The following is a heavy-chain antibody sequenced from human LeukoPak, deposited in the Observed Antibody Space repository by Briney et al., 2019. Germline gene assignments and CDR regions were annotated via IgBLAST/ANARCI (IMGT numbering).Heavy chain of an antibody. D-gene: IGHD4-17*01. CDR3: ATDLHYGFDY. Sequence: GGSLRLSCAASGFNFNTYPMNWVRQAPGKGLEWISNIRSSDSGTYYADSVKGRFIISRDNAENSLYLRMNSLRAEDTAVYYCATDLHYGFDYWGQGTLVTVSS. CDR1: GFNFNTYP. CDR2: IRSSDSGT. J-gene: IGHJ4*02. V-gene: IGHV3-48*01.